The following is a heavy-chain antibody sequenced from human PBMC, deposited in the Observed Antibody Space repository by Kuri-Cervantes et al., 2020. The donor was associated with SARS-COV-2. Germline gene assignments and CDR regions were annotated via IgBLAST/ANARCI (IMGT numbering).Heavy chain of an antibody. J-gene: IGHJ4*02. D-gene: IGHD6-6*01. CDR1: GYSISSGYY. CDR3: ARDSKYSSSSSYFDY. CDR2: IYHSGST. V-gene: IGHV4-38-2*02. Sequence: SETLSLTCAVSGYSISSGYYWGWIRQPPGKGLEWIGSIYHSGSTYYNPSLKSRVTISVDRSKNQFSLKLSSVTAADTAVYYCARDSKYSSSSSYFDYWGQGTLVTVSS.